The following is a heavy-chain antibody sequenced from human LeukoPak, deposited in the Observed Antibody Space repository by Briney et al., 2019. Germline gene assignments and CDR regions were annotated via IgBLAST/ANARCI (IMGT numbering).Heavy chain of an antibody. J-gene: IGHJ4*02. Sequence: PGGSLRLSCAASGFTFSDYYMSWIRQAPGKGMEWVSYVSVGSNYTNYADSVKGRFTISRDNAKNSLYLQINSLRAEDTAVYYCARIYGDSFFDYWGQGTLVTVSS. CDR1: GFTFSDYY. CDR2: VSVGSNYT. CDR3: ARIYGDSFFDY. D-gene: IGHD4-17*01. V-gene: IGHV3-11*03.